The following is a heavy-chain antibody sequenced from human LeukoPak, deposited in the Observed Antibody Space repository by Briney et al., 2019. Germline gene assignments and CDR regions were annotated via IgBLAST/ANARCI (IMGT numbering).Heavy chain of an antibody. V-gene: IGHV1-69*05. CDR3: ARDNYAGANWFDP. Sequence: SVKVSCKASGGTFSSSAISWVRQAPGQGLEWMGGIIPIFGTANYAQKFQGRVTITTDESTSTAYMELSSPRSEDTAVYYCARDNYAGANWFDPWGQGTLVTVSS. CDR1: GGTFSSSA. CDR2: IIPIFGTA. J-gene: IGHJ5*02. D-gene: IGHD1-7*01.